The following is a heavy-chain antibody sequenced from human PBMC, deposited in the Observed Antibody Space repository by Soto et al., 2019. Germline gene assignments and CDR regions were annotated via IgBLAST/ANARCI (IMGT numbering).Heavy chain of an antibody. CDR1: GGSFSDDASSSDWY. J-gene: IGHJ6*02. D-gene: IGHD6-6*01. V-gene: IGHV4-34*01. Sequence: SETLSLTCAVYGGSFSDDASSSDWYWNWIRQSPGKGLEWIGEIDRSGRTKYNPSLKSRVSISVDTSKNQFSLKLSSVTAADTCVYYCAGREFASSSFHYYYYAVDVWGQGTTVTVSS. CDR2: IDRSGRT. CDR3: AGREFASSSFHYYYYAVDV.